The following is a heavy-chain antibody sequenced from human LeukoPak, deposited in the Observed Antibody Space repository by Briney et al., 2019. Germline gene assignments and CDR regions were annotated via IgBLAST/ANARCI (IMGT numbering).Heavy chain of an antibody. CDR1: RFSFSTYW. V-gene: IGHV3-7*01. CDR3: ARLDPLFYGSGIDY. D-gene: IGHD3-10*01. J-gene: IGHJ4*02. CDR2: IKEDGSEK. Sequence: GGSLRLSCAASRFSFSTYWMSWVRQAPGKGLEWVANIKEDGSEKYYVDSVKGRFTISRDNAKKSLYLQMDSLRAEDTAVYYCARLDPLFYGSGIDYWGQGTLVTVSS.